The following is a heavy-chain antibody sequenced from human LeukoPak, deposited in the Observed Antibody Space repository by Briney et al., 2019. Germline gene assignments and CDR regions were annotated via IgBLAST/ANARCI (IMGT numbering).Heavy chain of an antibody. Sequence: SETLSLTCTVSGGSISSYYWSWIRQPPGKGLEWIGSLHDSGSTYYNPSLKSRVTISVDTSKNQFSLRLSSVTAADTAVYYCARHPFYYGSGSPYGYFNYWGQGTLVTVSS. CDR2: LHDSGST. D-gene: IGHD3-10*01. CDR1: GGSISSYY. CDR3: ARHPFYYGSGSPYGYFNY. V-gene: IGHV4-39*01. J-gene: IGHJ4*02.